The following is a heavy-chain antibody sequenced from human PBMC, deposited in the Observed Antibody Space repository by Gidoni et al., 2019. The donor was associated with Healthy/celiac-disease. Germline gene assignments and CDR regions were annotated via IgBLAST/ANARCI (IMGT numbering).Heavy chain of an antibody. V-gene: IGHV3-15*01. CDR3: TIQSVVWYRIDY. CDR1: GFKFSNDW. D-gene: IGHD2-15*01. Sequence: EVQQVESGGGLVTPGGSVRLSCAASGFKFSNDWMHWVRQAPGKGLEWVGRIKSKTDGGTTDYAAPVKGRFTISRDDSKNTLYLQMISLKIEDTAVYYFTIQSVVWYRIDYWGQGTLVTVSS. J-gene: IGHJ4*02. CDR2: IKSKTDGGTT.